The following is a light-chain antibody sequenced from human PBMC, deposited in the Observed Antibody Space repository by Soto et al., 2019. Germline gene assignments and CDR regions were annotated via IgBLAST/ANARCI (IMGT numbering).Light chain of an antibody. Sequence: AIQVTQSPSSLSASVGDRVTITCRASQDIRGALAWYQQKPGKATKLLIYDVSTVQSGVPSRFSGRGSGTAFPLTITSLQHEDFATYHWQQFNIYPITFGQGTRLDI. CDR1: QDIRGA. J-gene: IGKJ5*01. V-gene: IGKV1-13*02. CDR3: QQFNIYPIT. CDR2: DVS.